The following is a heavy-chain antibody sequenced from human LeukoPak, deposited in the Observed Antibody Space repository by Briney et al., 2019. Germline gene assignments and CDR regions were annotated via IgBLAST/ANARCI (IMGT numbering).Heavy chain of an antibody. CDR2: ISYEKNEE. Sequence: PGGSLRLSCAASGFTFSGSPILWVRQAPGKGLEWVAVISYEKNEEFYADSVKGRSTISRDSSKNTLYLQMNSLRPEDTAVYYCVKGRSGSSYSPSDSWGQGTLVTVSS. D-gene: IGHD2-15*01. J-gene: IGHJ4*02. CDR3: VKGRSGSSYSPSDS. V-gene: IGHV3-30*04. CDR1: GFTFSGSP.